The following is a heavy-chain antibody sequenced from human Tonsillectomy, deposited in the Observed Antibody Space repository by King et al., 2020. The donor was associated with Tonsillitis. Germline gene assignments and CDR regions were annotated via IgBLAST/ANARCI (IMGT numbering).Heavy chain of an antibody. V-gene: IGHV3-7*03. CDR3: ATVGTVTPTVGY. Sequence: VQLVESGGGLVQPGGSLRLSCAASGFTFSSYWMTWVRQAPGKGLEWGANIKQDGREKYYVDSLKGRFTISRDNAKNSLYLQMNSLRAEDTAVYHCATVGTVTPTVGYWGQGTLVTVSS. CDR2: IKQDGREK. CDR1: GFTFSSYW. J-gene: IGHJ4*02. D-gene: IGHD4-17*01.